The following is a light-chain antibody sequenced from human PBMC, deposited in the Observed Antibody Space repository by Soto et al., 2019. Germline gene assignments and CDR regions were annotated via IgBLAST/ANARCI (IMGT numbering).Light chain of an antibody. Sequence: IVMTQSPATLSLSPGERATLSCRAIQSVSSSYLAWYQQKPGQAPRLLIYGASSRATGIPARFSGSGSGTDFTLTISSLEPEDFAVYYCQQRSNWPPWTFGQGTKVDIK. J-gene: IGKJ1*01. V-gene: IGKV3D-20*02. CDR2: GAS. CDR3: QQRSNWPPWT. CDR1: QSVSSSY.